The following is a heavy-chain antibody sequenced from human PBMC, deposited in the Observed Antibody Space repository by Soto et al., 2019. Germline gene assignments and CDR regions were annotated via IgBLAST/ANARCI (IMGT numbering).Heavy chain of an antibody. CDR3: ASYRGNLVVPGDTHYYGMDV. CDR1: GGSISSSNW. V-gene: IGHV4-4*02. CDR2: IYHSGST. Sequence: SETLSLTCAVSGGSISSSNWWSWVRQPPGKGLEWIGEIYHSGSTNYNPSLKSRVTISVDKSKNQFSLKLSSVTAADTAVYYCASYRGNLVVPGDTHYYGMDVWGQGTTVTVSS. J-gene: IGHJ6*02. D-gene: IGHD2-2*01.